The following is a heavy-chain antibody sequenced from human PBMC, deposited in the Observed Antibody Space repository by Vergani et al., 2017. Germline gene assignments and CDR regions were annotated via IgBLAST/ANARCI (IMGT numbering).Heavy chain of an antibody. V-gene: IGHV1-18*01. Sequence: QVQMVQSGAEVKKPGASVKVSCKASGYTFTSYGISWVRQAPGQGLEWMGWISAYNGNTNYAQKLQGRVTMTTDTSTSTAYMELRSLRSDDTAVYYCARESRDYGSGSYSHGMDVCGQGTTVTVSS. CDR2: ISAYNGNT. J-gene: IGHJ6*02. CDR3: ARESRDYGSGSYSHGMDV. CDR1: GYTFTSYG. D-gene: IGHD3-10*01.